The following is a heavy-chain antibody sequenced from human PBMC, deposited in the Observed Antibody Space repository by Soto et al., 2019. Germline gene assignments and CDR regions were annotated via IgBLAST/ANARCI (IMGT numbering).Heavy chain of an antibody. CDR1: GFTFSSYG. CDR3: ARAYCSSTSCSGYYYYGMDV. J-gene: IGHJ6*02. D-gene: IGHD2-2*01. CDR2: IWYDGSNK. Sequence: QVQLVESGGGVVQPGRSLRLSCAASGFTFSSYGMHWVRQAPGKGLEWVAVIWYDGSNKYYADSVKGRFTISRDNSKNTLYLQMNSLRAEDTAVYYCARAYCSSTSCSGYYYYGMDVWGQGTTVTVSS. V-gene: IGHV3-33*01.